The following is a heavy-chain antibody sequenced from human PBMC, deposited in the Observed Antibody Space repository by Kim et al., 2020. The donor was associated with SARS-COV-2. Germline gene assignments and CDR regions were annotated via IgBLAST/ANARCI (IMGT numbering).Heavy chain of an antibody. J-gene: IGHJ3*02. D-gene: IGHD6-6*01. CDR3: ARDESSSSSSDHDAFDI. Sequence: FQGRVTMTRDTSTSTVYMELSSLRSEDTAVYYCARDESSSSSSDHDAFDIWGQGTMVTVSS. V-gene: IGHV1-46*01.